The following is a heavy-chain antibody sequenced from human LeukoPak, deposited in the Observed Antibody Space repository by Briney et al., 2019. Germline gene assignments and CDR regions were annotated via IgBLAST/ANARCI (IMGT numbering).Heavy chain of an antibody. D-gene: IGHD1-26*01. CDR3: AKEGVGATYFDY. CDR1: GFTFSSYA. Sequence: GRSLRLSCAASGFTFSSYAMHWVRQAPGKGLEWVAFIRYDGSNKYYADSVKGRFTISRDNSKNTLYLQMNSLRAEDTAVYYYAKEGVGATYFDYWGQGTLVTVSS. V-gene: IGHV3-30*02. CDR2: IRYDGSNK. J-gene: IGHJ4*02.